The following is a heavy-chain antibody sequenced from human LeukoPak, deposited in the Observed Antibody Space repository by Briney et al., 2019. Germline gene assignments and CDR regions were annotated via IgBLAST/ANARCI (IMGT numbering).Heavy chain of an antibody. D-gene: IGHD3-3*01. CDR1: GGSISSYY. CDR3: ARRTGLRFLEGTEFDY. CDR2: IYTSGST. V-gene: IGHV4-4*07. Sequence: SETLSLTCTVSGGSISSYYWSWIRQPAGKGLEWIGRIYTSGSTNYNPSLKSRVTMSVDTSKNQFSLKLSSVTAADTAVYYCARRTGLRFLEGTEFDYWGQGTLVTVSS. J-gene: IGHJ4*02.